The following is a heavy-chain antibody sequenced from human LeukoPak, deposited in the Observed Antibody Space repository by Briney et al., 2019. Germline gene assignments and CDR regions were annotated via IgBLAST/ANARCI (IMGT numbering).Heavy chain of an antibody. CDR1: GFTFDDYG. CDR2: INHDGTEK. CDR3: ARGRFYHDSPE. V-gene: IGHV3-7*01. D-gene: IGHD3-22*01. Sequence: GGSLRLSCAASGFTFDDYGMSWVRQAPGKGLEWVANINHDGTEKYYVDSVKGRFTISRENAKNSLFLQMSSLRAEDTAVYYCARGRFYHDSPEWGQGTLVTVSS. J-gene: IGHJ4*02.